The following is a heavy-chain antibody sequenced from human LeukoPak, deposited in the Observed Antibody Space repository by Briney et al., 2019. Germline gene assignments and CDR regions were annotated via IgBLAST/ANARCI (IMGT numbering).Heavy chain of an antibody. CDR2: ISGRGASK. D-gene: IGHD3-10*02. CDR1: GLTFNNYA. CDR3: AELGITMIGGV. V-gene: IGHV3-23*01. Sequence: SGGSLRLSCAVSGLTFNNYAMSWVRQAPGKGLEWVSGISGRGASKYYADSVKGRFTISRDNAKNSLYLQMNSLRAEDTAVYYCAELGITMIGGVWGKGTTVTISS. J-gene: IGHJ6*04.